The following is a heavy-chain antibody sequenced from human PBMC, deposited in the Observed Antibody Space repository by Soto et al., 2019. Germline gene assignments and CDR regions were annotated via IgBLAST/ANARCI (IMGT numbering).Heavy chain of an antibody. Sequence: SETLSLTCAVYGGSFSGYYWSWIRQPPGKGLEWIGEINHSGSTNYNPSLKSRVTISVDTSKNQFSLKLSSVTAADTAVYYCARVARRYFDYWGQGTLVTVSS. CDR2: INHSGST. CDR1: GGSFSGYY. CDR3: ARVARRYFDY. V-gene: IGHV4-34*01. J-gene: IGHJ4*02.